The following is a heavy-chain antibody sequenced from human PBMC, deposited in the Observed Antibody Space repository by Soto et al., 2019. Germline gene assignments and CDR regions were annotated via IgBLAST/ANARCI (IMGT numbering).Heavy chain of an antibody. Sequence: GSLRLSCSASGYTFTSYAMHWVLQAPGQRLEWMGWINAGNGNTKYSQKFQGRVTITRDTSASTAYMELSSLRSEDTAVYYCARHNFPYYYYGMDVWGQGTTVTVSS. CDR3: ARHNFPYYYYGMDV. J-gene: IGHJ6*02. CDR2: INAGNGNT. CDR1: GYTFTSYA. V-gene: IGHV1-3*01. D-gene: IGHD1-20*01.